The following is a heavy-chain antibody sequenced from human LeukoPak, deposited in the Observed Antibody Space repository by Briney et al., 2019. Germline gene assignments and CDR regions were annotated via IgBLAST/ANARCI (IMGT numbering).Heavy chain of an antibody. Sequence: GGSLRLSCAASGFTFSSYSMNWVRQAPGKGLEWVSSISSSSSYIYYADSVKGRFTISRDNAKNSLYLQMNSLRAEDTAVYYCARRVYNSGWYIDYWGQGTLVTVSS. V-gene: IGHV3-21*01. CDR2: ISSSSSYI. J-gene: IGHJ4*02. D-gene: IGHD6-19*01. CDR3: ARRVYNSGWYIDY. CDR1: GFTFSSYS.